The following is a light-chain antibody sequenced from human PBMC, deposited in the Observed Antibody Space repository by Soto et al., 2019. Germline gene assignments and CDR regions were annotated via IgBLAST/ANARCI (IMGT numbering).Light chain of an antibody. CDR3: QTWGTGIRV. Sequence: QLVLTQSPSASASLGASVKLTCTLSSGHSSYAIAWHQQQPEKGPRYLMEVNSDGSHNKGDGIPDRFSGSSSGAERYLTISSLQSEDEADYYCQTWGTGIRVFGGGTQLTVL. CDR2: VNSDGSH. CDR1: SGHSSYA. J-gene: IGLJ3*02. V-gene: IGLV4-69*01.